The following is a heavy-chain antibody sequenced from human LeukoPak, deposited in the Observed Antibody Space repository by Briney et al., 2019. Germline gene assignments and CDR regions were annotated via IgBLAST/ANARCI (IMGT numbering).Heavy chain of an antibody. Sequence: ASVKVSCKASGYTFTGYYMHWVRQAPGQGLEWMGWIDPNNGGTKYAQNFQGRVTMTRDTSISTAYMELDRLRFDDTAVYYCARDSGEVPDYWGQGTLVTVSS. V-gene: IGHV1-2*02. CDR2: IDPNNGGT. CDR3: ARDSGEVPDY. D-gene: IGHD3-10*01. J-gene: IGHJ4*02. CDR1: GYTFTGYY.